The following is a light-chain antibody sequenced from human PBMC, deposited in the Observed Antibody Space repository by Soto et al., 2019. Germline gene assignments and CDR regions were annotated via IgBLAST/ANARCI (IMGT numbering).Light chain of an antibody. J-gene: IGLJ2*01. Sequence: QSALTQPASVSGSPGQSITISCTGTSSDVGGYNYVSWYRQHPGKAPNLMIYDVSYRPSGVSNRFSGSKSGTTACLTISGLQAEDDADYFCSSYTSSNTLVFGGGTKLTVL. CDR3: SSYTSSNTLV. CDR1: SSDVGGYNY. V-gene: IGLV2-14*01. CDR2: DVS.